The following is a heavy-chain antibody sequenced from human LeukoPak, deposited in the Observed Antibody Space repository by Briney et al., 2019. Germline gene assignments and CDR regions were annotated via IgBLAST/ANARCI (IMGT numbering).Heavy chain of an antibody. D-gene: IGHD2-21*01. CDR2: IYHSGST. V-gene: IGHV4-4*02. CDR3: ARSAAYCGGDCPYYFDY. J-gene: IGHJ4*02. Sequence: SETLSLTCAVSGGSISSSNWWSWVRQPPGKGLEWIGEIYHSGSTNYNPSLKSRVTISVDTSKNQFSLKLSSVTAADTAVYYCARSAAYCGGDCPYYFDYWGQGTLVTVSS. CDR1: GGSISSSNW.